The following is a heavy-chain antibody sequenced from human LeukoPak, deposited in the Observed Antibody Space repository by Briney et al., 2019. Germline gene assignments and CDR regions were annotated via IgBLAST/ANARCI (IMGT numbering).Heavy chain of an antibody. CDR1: GFTFSNYW. J-gene: IGHJ6*03. CDR3: ANGAFRLYYIDV. CDR2: INTDGSST. Sequence: GGSLRLSCAASGFTFSNYWMHWVRQAPGKGPVWVSRINTDGSSTSYADSVKGRFTISRDNAKNTVYLQMNSLRAEDTAVYYCANGAFRLYYIDVWGKGTTVTVSS. V-gene: IGHV3-74*01. D-gene: IGHD3-16*01.